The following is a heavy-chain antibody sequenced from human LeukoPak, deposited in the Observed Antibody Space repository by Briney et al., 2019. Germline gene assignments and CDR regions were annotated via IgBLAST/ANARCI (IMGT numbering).Heavy chain of an antibody. V-gene: IGHV5-51*01. J-gene: IGHJ4*02. CDR2: IYPGDSDT. D-gene: IGHD3-10*01. CDR1: GYSFTSYW. Sequence: GESLKTSCKGSGYSFTSYWIGWVRQMPGKGLEWMGIIYPGDSDTRYSPSFQGQVTISADKSISTAYLQWSSLKASDTAMYYCARVMVRGVITSDFDYWGQGTLVTVSS. CDR3: ARVMVRGVITSDFDY.